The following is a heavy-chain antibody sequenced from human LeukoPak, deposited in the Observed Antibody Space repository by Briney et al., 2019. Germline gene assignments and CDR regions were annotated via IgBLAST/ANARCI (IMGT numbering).Heavy chain of an antibody. D-gene: IGHD6-19*01. CDR3: ARVPYSSGWYYYYYYGMDV. CDR2: ISAYNGNT. V-gene: IGHV1-18*01. J-gene: IGHJ6*02. Sequence: GASVKVSCKASGYTFTSYGISWVRQAPGQGLEWMGWISAYNGNTNYAQKLQGRVTMTTDTSTSTAYMELRSLRSDDTAVYYCARVPYSSGWYYYYYYGMDVWGQGTTVTVSS. CDR1: GYTFTSYG.